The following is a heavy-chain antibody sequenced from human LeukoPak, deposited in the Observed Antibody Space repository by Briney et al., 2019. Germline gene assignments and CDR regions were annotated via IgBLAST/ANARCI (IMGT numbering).Heavy chain of an antibody. J-gene: IGHJ4*02. D-gene: IGHD2-15*01. CDR1: GYTFTSYG. CDR2: ISAYYGNT. V-gene: IGHV1-18*01. CDR3: ARDNLESKGYCSGGSCYPFDY. Sequence: ASVTVSCKASGYTFTSYGISWVRQAPGQGLEWMGGISAYYGNTNYAQKVQGRVTMTTDTSTSTAYMELRSLRSDDTAVYYCARDNLESKGYCSGGSCYPFDYWGQGTLVTVSS.